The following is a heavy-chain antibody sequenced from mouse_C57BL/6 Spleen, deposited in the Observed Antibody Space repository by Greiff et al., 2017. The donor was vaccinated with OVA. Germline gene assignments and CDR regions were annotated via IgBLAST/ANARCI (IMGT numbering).Heavy chain of an antibody. CDR2: IYPGDGDT. J-gene: IGHJ4*01. V-gene: IGHV1-82*01. CDR1: GYAFSSSW. Sequence: QVQLQQSGPELVKPGASVKISCKASGYAFSSSWMNWVKQRPGKGLEWIGRIYPGDGDTNYNGKFKGKATLTADKSSSTAYMQRSSLTSEDSAVYCCTRGYYGSYYAMDDWGQGTSVTVSS. D-gene: IGHD1-1*01. CDR3: TRGYYGSYYAMDD.